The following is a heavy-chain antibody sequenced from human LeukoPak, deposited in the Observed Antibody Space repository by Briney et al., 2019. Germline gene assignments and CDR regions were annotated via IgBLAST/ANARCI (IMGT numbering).Heavy chain of an antibody. J-gene: IGHJ4*02. V-gene: IGHV4-61*02. CDR3: ARAEPLGSVWYPY. D-gene: IGHD6-13*01. CDR2: IYTSEST. CDR1: GGSISSGSYY. Sequence: SETLSLTCTVSGGSISSGSYYWSWIRQPAGKGLEWIGRIYTSESTNYNPSLKSRVTISVDTSKNQFSLKLSSVTAADTAVYYCARAEPLGSVWYPYWGQGTLVTVSS.